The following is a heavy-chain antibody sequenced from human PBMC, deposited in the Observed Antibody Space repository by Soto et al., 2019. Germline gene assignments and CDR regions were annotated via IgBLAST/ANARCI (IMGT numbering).Heavy chain of an antibody. Sequence: GGSLRLSCAASGFTFSSYIMNWVLQAPGKGLEWVSSISSSSSYIYYADSVKGRFTISRDNAKNSLYLQMNSLRAEDTAVYYCARGLTGYSSSWRIYYYYYMDAWGKGTTVTVSS. J-gene: IGHJ6*03. D-gene: IGHD6-13*01. CDR1: GFTFSSYI. V-gene: IGHV3-21*01. CDR2: ISSSSSYI. CDR3: ARGLTGYSSSWRIYYYYYMDA.